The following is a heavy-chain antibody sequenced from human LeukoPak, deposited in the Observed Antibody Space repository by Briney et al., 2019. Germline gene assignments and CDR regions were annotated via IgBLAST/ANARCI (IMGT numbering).Heavy chain of an antibody. J-gene: IGHJ4*02. D-gene: IGHD3-3*01. CDR1: GGTFSSYA. CDR2: IIPILGIA. V-gene: IGHV1-69*04. CDR3: ARDLESVTIFGVVPMGY. Sequence: ASVKVSCKASGGTFSSYAISWVRQAPGQGLEWMGRIIPILGIANYAQKFQGRVTITADKSTSTAYMELSSLRSEDTAVYYCARDLESVTIFGVVPMGYWGQGTLVTVSS.